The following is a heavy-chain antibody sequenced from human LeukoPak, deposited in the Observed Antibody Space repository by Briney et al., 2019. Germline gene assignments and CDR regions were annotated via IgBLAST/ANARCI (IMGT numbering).Heavy chain of an antibody. CDR3: ARSPAGANYYLDV. J-gene: IGHJ6*03. Sequence: PGGSLRLSCAASGFTFSSYEMNWVRQAPGKGLERVSYISSSGSTMYYADSVKGRFTISRDNAKNSLSLQMNSLRAEDTAVYYCARSPAGANYYLDVWGKGTTVTISS. CDR2: ISSSGSTM. D-gene: IGHD1-14*01. CDR1: GFTFSSYE. V-gene: IGHV3-48*03.